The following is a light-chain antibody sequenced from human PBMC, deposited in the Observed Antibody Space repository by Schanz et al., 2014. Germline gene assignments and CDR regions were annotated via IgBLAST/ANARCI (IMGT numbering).Light chain of an antibody. J-gene: IGKJ4*01. CDR3: QQRRDWPLT. V-gene: IGKV3D-20*02. CDR2: GAS. Sequence: EIVLTQSPGTLSLSPGERATLSCRASQSVNSDYLAWYQQRPGQAPRLLIYGASTRASDFPDRFSGSGSGTDFTLTISSVEPEDFAVYHCQQRRDWPLTFGGGTKVEIK. CDR1: QSVNSDY.